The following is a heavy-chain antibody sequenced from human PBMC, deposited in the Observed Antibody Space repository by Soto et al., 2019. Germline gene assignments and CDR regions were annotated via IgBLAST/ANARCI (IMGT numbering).Heavy chain of an antibody. CDR3: ARAWQYSSGFFDY. CDR1: GGSISSYY. CDR2: IYYSGST. D-gene: IGHD6-19*01. V-gene: IGHV4-59*01. J-gene: IGHJ4*02. Sequence: QVQLQESGPGLVKPSETLSLTCTVSGGSISSYYWSWIRQPPGKGLEWIGYIYYSGSTNYNPSLKSRVTISVDTSKNQFSLKLRSVTAADTAVYYCARAWQYSSGFFDYWGQGTLVTVSS.